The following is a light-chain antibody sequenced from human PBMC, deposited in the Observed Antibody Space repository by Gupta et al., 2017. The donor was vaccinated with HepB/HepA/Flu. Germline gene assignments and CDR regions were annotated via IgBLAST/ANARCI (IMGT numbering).Light chain of an antibody. CDR2: KDS. Sequence: SCGLTLSPSVSASPGQTASITCSGDTLGDNYACWYQQKPGQSPVLVIYKDSKRSSGIRGRFSGYNSGNTATLTISGKYDMDEDDYYWQAGDSSNVVFGGGTKLTVL. V-gene: IGLV3-1*01. J-gene: IGLJ2*01. CDR1: TLGDNY. CDR3: QAGDSSNVV.